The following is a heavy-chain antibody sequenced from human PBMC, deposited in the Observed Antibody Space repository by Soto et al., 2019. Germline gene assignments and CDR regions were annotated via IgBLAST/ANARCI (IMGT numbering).Heavy chain of an antibody. CDR1: GGSISSGGYY. CDR2: IYYSGST. Sequence: SETLSLTCTVSGGSISSGGYYWSWIRQHPGKGLEWIGYIYYSGSTYYNPSLKSRVTISVDTSKNQFSLKLSSVTAADTAVYYCARVPAVPAAMAFDPWGQGTLVTVSS. D-gene: IGHD2-2*01. J-gene: IGHJ5*02. CDR3: ARVPAVPAAMAFDP. V-gene: IGHV4-31*03.